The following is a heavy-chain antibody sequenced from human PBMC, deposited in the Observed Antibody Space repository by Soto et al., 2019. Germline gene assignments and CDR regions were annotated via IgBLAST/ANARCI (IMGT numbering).Heavy chain of an antibody. J-gene: IGHJ4*02. D-gene: IGHD1-26*01. V-gene: IGHV4-61*01. CDR2: IYYTGST. Sequence: SETLSLTCTVSGGSVSSGTSYWSWIRQPPGKGLEWIGNIYYTGSTKYNPSLKSRVTISIDASKNQFSLKLDSLSAADTAVYYCATTGHIVGAPGRIDHWGQGTLVTVSS. CDR3: ATTGHIVGAPGRIDH. CDR1: GGSVSSGTSY.